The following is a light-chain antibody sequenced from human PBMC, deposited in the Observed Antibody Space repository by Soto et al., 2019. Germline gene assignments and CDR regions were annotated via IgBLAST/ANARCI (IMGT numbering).Light chain of an antibody. CDR2: GAS. Sequence: EIVLTKSPGTLSLSTGERATLSCRVSQSFSSSYLAWYQQKPGQAPRLLIYGASSRATGIPDRFSGSGSGTDFTLTISRLEPEDFAVYYCQQYGSSPWTFGQGTKVDIK. CDR1: QSFSSSY. CDR3: QQYGSSPWT. V-gene: IGKV3-20*01. J-gene: IGKJ1*01.